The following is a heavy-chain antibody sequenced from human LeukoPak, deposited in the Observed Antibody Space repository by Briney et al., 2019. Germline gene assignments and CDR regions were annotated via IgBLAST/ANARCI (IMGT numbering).Heavy chain of an antibody. Sequence: GGSLRLSCAASGFTFSAYGMHWVRQAPGKGLEWVTFIQNDKSNQYYAASVKGRFTISRDNSKNTLYLQMNSLRAEDTAVYYCARDPTRSTGYSSSSGRGWNDYWGQGTLVTVSS. J-gene: IGHJ4*02. V-gene: IGHV3-30*02. CDR2: IQNDKSNQ. CDR3: ARDPTRSTGYSSSSGRGWNDY. D-gene: IGHD6-13*01. CDR1: GFTFSAYG.